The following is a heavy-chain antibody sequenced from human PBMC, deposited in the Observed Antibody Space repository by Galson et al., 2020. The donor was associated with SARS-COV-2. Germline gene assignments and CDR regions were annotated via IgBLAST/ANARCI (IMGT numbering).Heavy chain of an antibody. J-gene: IGHJ6*02. D-gene: IGHD2-8*01. CDR3: ARDAGYTNGYYYGMDA. Sequence: QAGGSLRLSCAVSGFTVTSNYMSWVRLAPGKGLEWVSVIYTAGSTYYADSVKGRFAVSRDNAKNMVYLQMNSLKVEDTAVYYCARDAGYTNGYYYGMDAWGQGTTVTVSS. V-gene: IGHV3-66*01. CDR2: IYTAGST. CDR1: GFTVTSNY.